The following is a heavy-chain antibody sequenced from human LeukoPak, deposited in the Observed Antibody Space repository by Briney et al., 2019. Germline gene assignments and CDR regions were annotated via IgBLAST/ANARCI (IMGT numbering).Heavy chain of an antibody. V-gene: IGHV3-20*04. CDR3: ARRTLFYVAGTTEIAFDI. D-gene: IGHD1-1*01. CDR1: GFTFDDYG. CDR2: INWNGGST. J-gene: IGHJ3*02. Sequence: GGSQRLSCAASGFTFDDYGMSWVRQAPGKGLEWVSGINWNGGSTGYADSVKGRFTISRDNAKNSLYLQMNSLRAEDTASYYCARRTLFYVAGTTEIAFDIWGQGTMVTVSS.